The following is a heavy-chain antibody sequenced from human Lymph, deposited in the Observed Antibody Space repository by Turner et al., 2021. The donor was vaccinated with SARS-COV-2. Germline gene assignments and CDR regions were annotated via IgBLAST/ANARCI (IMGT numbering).Heavy chain of an antibody. CDR1: GGSISSYY. V-gene: IGHV4-59*01. CDR2: IYYSGST. Sequence: QVQLQESGPGLVKPSETLSLTCTDSGGSISSYYWSWIRQPPGKRVEWIGYIYYSGSTNYNPSLKSRVTISVDTSKNQFSLKLTSVTAADTDVYYCARGFDYWGQGTLVTVSP. CDR3: ARGFDY. J-gene: IGHJ4*02.